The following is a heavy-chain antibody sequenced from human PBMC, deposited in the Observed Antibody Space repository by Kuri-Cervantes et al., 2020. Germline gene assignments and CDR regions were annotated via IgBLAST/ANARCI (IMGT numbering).Heavy chain of an antibody. CDR3: AREGLEWLGFDY. CDR1: GGSFSGYY. Sequence: SQTLSLTCAVYGGSFSGYYWGWIRQPPGKGLEWIGSIYQSGSTYYNPSLKSRVFISVETSKNQFSLKLSSVTAADTAVYYCAREGLEWLGFDYWGQGTLVTVSS. V-gene: IGHV4-34*01. CDR2: IYQSGST. J-gene: IGHJ4*02. D-gene: IGHD3-3*01.